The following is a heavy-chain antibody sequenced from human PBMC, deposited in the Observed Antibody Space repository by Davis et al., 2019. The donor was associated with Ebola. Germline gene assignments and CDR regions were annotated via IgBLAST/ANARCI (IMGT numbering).Heavy chain of an antibody. V-gene: IGHV3-NL1*01. D-gene: IGHD3-16*01. CDR1: GFTFSIYG. Sequence: PGGSLRLSCEASGFTFSIYGMHWVRQAPGKGLEWVAVIYSSGRTFYADSVKGRFTISRDNSNNTLYLQMDTLRSEDTAVYHCARGISGGKVTLGDWGQGTLVTVSS. J-gene: IGHJ1*01. CDR3: ARGISGGKVTLGD. CDR2: IYSSGRT.